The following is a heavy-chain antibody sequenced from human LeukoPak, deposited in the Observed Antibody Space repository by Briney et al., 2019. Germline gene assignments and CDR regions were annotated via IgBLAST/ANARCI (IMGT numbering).Heavy chain of an antibody. CDR1: GGSISSSNYY. V-gene: IGHV4-61*01. Sequence: SETLSLTCTVSGGSISSSNYYWNWIRQPPGKGLEWIGYINYSGNANYNPSLKSRVTMSVDTSKNQFSLKLTSVTAADTAVYYCARMITAVATEYFDLWGRGALVTVSS. CDR2: INYSGNA. CDR3: ARMITAVATEYFDL. J-gene: IGHJ2*01. D-gene: IGHD6-13*01.